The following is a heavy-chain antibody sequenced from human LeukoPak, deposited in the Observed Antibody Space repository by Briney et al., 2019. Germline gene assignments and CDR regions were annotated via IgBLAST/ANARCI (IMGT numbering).Heavy chain of an antibody. CDR1: GFTFSSYG. CDR2: IRYDGSNK. J-gene: IGHJ4*02. Sequence: GGSLRLSCAASGFTFSSYGMHWVRQAPGKGLEWVAFIRYDGSNKYYADSVKGRFTISRDNSKNTLYLQMNSLRAEDTAVYYCAKGGGTPVRGPLTPFDYWGQGTLVTVSS. CDR3: AKGGGTPVRGPLTPFDY. D-gene: IGHD3-10*01. V-gene: IGHV3-30*02.